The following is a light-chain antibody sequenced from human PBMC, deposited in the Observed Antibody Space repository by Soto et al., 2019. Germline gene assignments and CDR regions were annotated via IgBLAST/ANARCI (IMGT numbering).Light chain of an antibody. CDR1: QSISSW. J-gene: IGKJ2*01. V-gene: IGKV1-5*03. CDR2: RAS. CDR3: HQYDSYST. Sequence: DIQMTQSPSTLSASVGDRVTITCRASQSISSWLAWYQQKPGKAPKLLIYRASGLESGVPSRFSGSGSGTEFTLTISSLQPDDFATYYCHQYDSYSTFGQGTKLEI.